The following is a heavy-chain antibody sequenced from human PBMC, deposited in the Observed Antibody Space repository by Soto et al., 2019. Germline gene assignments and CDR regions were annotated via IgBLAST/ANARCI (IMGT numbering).Heavy chain of an antibody. D-gene: IGHD4-17*01. Sequence: QVQLVQSGAEVKKPGSSVKVSCKASGGTFSSYGINWVRQAPGQGLEWMGGIIPISGTASYAHKFQGRVTITADEYTRTAYMELSSLRSEDTAVYYCARAQDYGSGRSDYWGQGTLVTVSS. CDR1: GGTFSSYG. V-gene: IGHV1-69*01. J-gene: IGHJ4*02. CDR2: IIPISGTA. CDR3: ARAQDYGSGRSDY.